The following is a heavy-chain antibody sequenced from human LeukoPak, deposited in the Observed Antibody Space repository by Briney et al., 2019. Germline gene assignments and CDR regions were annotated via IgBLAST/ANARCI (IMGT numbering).Heavy chain of an antibody. V-gene: IGHV3-23*01. D-gene: IGHD3-22*01. J-gene: IGHJ4*02. CDR1: GFTFSSYA. Sequence: GGSLRLSCAASGFTFSSYAMSWVRQAPGKGLEWVSAISGSGSSTYYADSVKGRFTISRDNSKNTLYLQVNSLRAEDTAVYYCAKGDSGYYYATNDYWGQGTLVTVSS. CDR2: ISGSGSST. CDR3: AKGDSGYYYATNDY.